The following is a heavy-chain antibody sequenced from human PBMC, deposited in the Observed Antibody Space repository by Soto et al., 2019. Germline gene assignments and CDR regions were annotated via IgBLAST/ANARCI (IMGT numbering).Heavy chain of an antibody. V-gene: IGHV1-2*02. CDR3: ARYNYGPLDY. CDR2: IYPRSGDS. D-gene: IGHD3-10*01. CDR1: GYPFTDLY. J-gene: IGHJ4*02. Sequence: GASVKVSCKPSGYPFTDLYIHWVRQATGLGLEWMGWIYPRSGDSRKTQRLHGRFTMTKNTSTNPVYRQLSSLTSDDTAVYFCARYNYGPLDYWGQGTLVTVSS.